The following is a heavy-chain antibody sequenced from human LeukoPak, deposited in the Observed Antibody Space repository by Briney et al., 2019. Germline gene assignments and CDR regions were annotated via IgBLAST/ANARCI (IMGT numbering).Heavy chain of an antibody. CDR3: ARLPAGTASFYFDY. V-gene: IGHV5-51*01. J-gene: IGHJ4*02. D-gene: IGHD1-14*01. CDR1: GYSFTSYW. Sequence: GESLKISFKGSGYSFTSYWIGWVRQRPGKGVEWMGIIYPGESDTRYSPSFQGQVTISADKSISTAYLQWSSLKASDTAMYYCARLPAGTASFYFDYWGQGTLVTVSS. CDR2: IYPGESDT.